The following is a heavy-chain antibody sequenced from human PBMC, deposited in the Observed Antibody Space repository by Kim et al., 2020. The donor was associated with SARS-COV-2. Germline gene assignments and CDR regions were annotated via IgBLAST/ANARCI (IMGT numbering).Heavy chain of an antibody. CDR3: ARDFRGGYCSGGSCEGDYYYGMDV. D-gene: IGHD2-15*01. CDR2: IWYDGSNK. Sequence: GGSLRLSCAASGFTFSSYGMHWVRQAPGKGLEWVAVIWYDGSNKYYADSVKGRFTISRDNSKNTLYLQMNSLRAEDTAVYYCARDFRGGYCSGGSCEGDYYYGMDVWGQGTTVTVSS. V-gene: IGHV3-33*01. J-gene: IGHJ6*02. CDR1: GFTFSSYG.